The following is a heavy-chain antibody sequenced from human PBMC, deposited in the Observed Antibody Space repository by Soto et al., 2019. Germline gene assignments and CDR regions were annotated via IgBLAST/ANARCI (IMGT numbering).Heavy chain of an antibody. D-gene: IGHD6-13*01. V-gene: IGHV4-39*02. Sequence: SETLSLTCTVSGGSISDDTYYWGWIRQPPGKGLEWIGSIYYSGASSYNPSLESRVTMSVDTSKKQLSLRLRSVTATDTAVYYCAKDPYRQGIAAAGWFDPWGQGTLVTVSS. CDR1: GGSISDDTYY. J-gene: IGHJ5*02. CDR3: AKDPYRQGIAAAGWFDP. CDR2: IYYSGAS.